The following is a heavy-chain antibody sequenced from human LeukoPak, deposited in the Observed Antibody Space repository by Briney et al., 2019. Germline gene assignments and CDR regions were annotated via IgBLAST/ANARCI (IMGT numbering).Heavy chain of an antibody. V-gene: IGHV4-39*01. D-gene: IGHD4-11*01. CDR3: ARQYYSNSCFDY. Sequence: SETLSLTCTVSGGSISSSSYYWGWIRQPPGKGLEWIGSIYYSGSTYYNPSLKSRVTISVDTSKNQFSLKLSSVTAADTAVYYCARQYYSNSCFDYGGQGTLVTVS. CDR2: IYYSGST. CDR1: GGSISSSSYY. J-gene: IGHJ4*02.